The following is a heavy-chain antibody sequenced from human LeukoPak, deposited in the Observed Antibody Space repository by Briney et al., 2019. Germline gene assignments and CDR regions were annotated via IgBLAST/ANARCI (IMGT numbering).Heavy chain of an antibody. J-gene: IGHJ4*02. CDR3: ARDSSVFQFDY. V-gene: IGHV3-74*01. Sequence: GGSLRLSCAASGFTFSSYWMHWVRQAPGKGLVWVSRINSDGSSTSYADSVKGRFTISRDNAKNMLYLQMNSLRAEDTAVYYCARDSSVFQFDYWGQGTLVTVSS. D-gene: IGHD2-21*01. CDR1: GFTFSSYW. CDR2: INSDGSST.